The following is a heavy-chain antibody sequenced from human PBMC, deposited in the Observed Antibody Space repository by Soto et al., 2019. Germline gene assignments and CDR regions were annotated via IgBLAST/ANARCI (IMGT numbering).Heavy chain of an antibody. Sequence: GGSLRLSCAGSGFSFSTYAMHWVRQAPGKGLEWLAIIWFDGVKEYYAESVRGQFTISIDNSKNTVFLQMDTVGAEDSALYYCTRATFDVWGQGTTVTVSS. CDR1: GFSFSTYA. J-gene: IGHJ6*02. CDR3: TRATFDV. CDR2: IWFDGVKE. V-gene: IGHV3-33*01.